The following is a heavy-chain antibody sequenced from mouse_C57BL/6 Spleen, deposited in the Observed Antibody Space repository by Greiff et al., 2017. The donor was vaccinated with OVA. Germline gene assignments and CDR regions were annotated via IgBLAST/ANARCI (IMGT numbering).Heavy chain of an antibody. J-gene: IGHJ1*03. CDR1: GYTFNSYW. V-gene: IGHV1-50*01. D-gene: IGHD2-5*01. CDR3: ARGDSNYRYFDV. CDR2: IDPSDSYT. Sequence: QVQLQQPGAELVQPGASVKLSCKASGYTFNSYWMQWVKQRPGQGLEWIGEIDPSDSYTNYNQKFKGKATLTVDTSSSTAYMQLSSLTSEDSAVYYCARGDSNYRYFDVWGTGTTVTVSS.